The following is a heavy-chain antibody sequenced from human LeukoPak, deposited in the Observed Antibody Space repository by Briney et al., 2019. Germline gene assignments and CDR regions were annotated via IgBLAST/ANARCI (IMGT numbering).Heavy chain of an antibody. Sequence: GGSLRLSCAASGFTFSNAWMSWVRQAPGKGLEWVGRIKSKTDGGTTDYAAPVQGRFTISRDDSKNTLYLQMNSLKTEDTAVYYCTKEDYDSSGYYPGDYWGQGTLVTVSS. J-gene: IGHJ4*02. D-gene: IGHD3-22*01. CDR3: TKEDYDSSGYYPGDY. CDR2: IKSKTDGGTT. CDR1: GFTFSNAW. V-gene: IGHV3-15*01.